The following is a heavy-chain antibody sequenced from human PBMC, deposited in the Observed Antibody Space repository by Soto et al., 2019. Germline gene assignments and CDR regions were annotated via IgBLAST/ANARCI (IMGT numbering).Heavy chain of an antibody. Sequence: QVQLVQSGAEVKKPGSSVKVSCKASGGTFSSYTISWVRQAPGQGLEWMGRIIPILGIANYAQKFQGRVTITADKSTSTAYMELSSLRSDDTAVYYCAREGAYYGSGSYYAFDYWGQGTLVTVSS. V-gene: IGHV1-69*08. CDR1: GGTFSSYT. CDR2: IIPILGIA. J-gene: IGHJ4*02. D-gene: IGHD3-10*01. CDR3: AREGAYYGSGSYYAFDY.